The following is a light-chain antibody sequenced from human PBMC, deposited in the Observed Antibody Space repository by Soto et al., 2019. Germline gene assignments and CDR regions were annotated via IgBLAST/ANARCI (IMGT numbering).Light chain of an antibody. V-gene: IGKV3-11*01. CDR3: QQRSNWPIT. Sequence: EIVLTQSPATLSLSPGERATLSCRASQSVNSYLAWYQQKPGQAPRLLIYDASNRATGIPARFSGSGSGTDFTLTISGLEPEDLAVYYCQQRSNWPITFCQGKRLEIK. CDR2: DAS. J-gene: IGKJ5*01. CDR1: QSVNSY.